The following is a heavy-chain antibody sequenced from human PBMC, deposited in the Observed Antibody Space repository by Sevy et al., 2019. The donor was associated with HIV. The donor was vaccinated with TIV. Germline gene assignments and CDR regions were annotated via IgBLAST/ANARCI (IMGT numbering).Heavy chain of an antibody. J-gene: IGHJ4*02. CDR3: VRAIVIEGSF. V-gene: IGHV3-7*01. CDR1: GFNINTYW. CDR2: IKYDGSEI. Sequence: GGSLRLTCAASGFNINTYWMKWVRQAPGKGLEWVANIKYDGSEIYYVDSVRGRFTISKDNARNLVYLQMNSLRAEDTALYYCVRAIVIEGSFWGQGTLVTVSS. D-gene: IGHD2-2*01.